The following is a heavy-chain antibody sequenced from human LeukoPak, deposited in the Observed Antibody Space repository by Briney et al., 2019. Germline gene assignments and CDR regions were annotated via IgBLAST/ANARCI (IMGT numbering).Heavy chain of an antibody. V-gene: IGHV5-51*01. CDR1: GYSFTSYW. CDR3: ARLDDSGGYYYDWFDP. CDR2: IYPGESDT. J-gene: IGHJ5*02. Sequence: KPGESLKISCKGSGYSFTSYWIGWVRQMPGKGLEWMGIIYPGESDTRYSPSFQGQVTISADNSISTAYLQWSSLKASDTAMYYCARLDDSGGYYYDWFDPWGQGTLVTVSS. D-gene: IGHD3-22*01.